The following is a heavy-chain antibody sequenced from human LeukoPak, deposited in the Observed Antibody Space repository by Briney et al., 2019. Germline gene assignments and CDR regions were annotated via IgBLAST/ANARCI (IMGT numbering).Heavy chain of an antibody. CDR3: AKGSIDWYYFDY. D-gene: IGHD3-9*01. V-gene: IGHV3-30*18. CDR1: GFSFSTYD. J-gene: IGHJ4*02. Sequence: PGGSLRLSCAASGFSFSTYDMHWVRQAPGKGLEWVAVISSDGSHKYWADSVKGRFTISRDNSKNTVYLQMNSLRAEDTAVYYCAKGSIDWYYFDYWGQGTPVTVSS. CDR2: ISSDGSHK.